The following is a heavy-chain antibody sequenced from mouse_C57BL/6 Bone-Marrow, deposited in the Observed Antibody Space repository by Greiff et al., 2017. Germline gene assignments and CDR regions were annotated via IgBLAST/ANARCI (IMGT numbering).Heavy chain of an antibody. CDR2: IYPGSGST. Sequence: QVQLQQSGAELVKPGASVKMSCKASGYTFTSYWITWVKQRPGQGLEWIGDIYPGSGSTNYNEKFKSKATLTVDTSSSTAYMQLSSLTSEDSAVYYCARGRTNPYYAMDYWGQGTTRTVSS. V-gene: IGHV1-55*01. J-gene: IGHJ2*01. CDR3: ARGRTNPYYAMDY. D-gene: IGHD1-1*02. CDR1: GYTFTSYW.